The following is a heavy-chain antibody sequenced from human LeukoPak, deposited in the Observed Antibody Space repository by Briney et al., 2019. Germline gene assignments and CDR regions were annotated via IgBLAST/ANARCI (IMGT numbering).Heavy chain of an antibody. CDR2: IIPIFGTA. D-gene: IGHD6-13*01. CDR1: GGTFSSYA. Sequence: ASVKVSCKASGGTFSSYAISWVRQAPGQGLEWMGGIIPIFGTANYAQKFQGRVTITADESTCTAYMELSSLRSEDTAVYYCAREGGAAAGTGYFDYWGQGTLVTVSS. CDR3: AREGGAAAGTGYFDY. J-gene: IGHJ4*02. V-gene: IGHV1-69*13.